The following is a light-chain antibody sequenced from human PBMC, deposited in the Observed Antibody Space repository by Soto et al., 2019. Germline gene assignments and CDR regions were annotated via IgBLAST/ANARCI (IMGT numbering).Light chain of an antibody. CDR2: AAS. Sequence: DIQMTQSPSSLSASVGDRVTITCRASQSISSYLNWYQQKPGKAPKLLIYAASSLQSGVPSRFSGSGSGTDFTLTISSLQPEDFATYYCQQVYSTPWTFGQGTKVEI. CDR3: QQVYSTPWT. J-gene: IGKJ1*01. CDR1: QSISSY. V-gene: IGKV1-39*01.